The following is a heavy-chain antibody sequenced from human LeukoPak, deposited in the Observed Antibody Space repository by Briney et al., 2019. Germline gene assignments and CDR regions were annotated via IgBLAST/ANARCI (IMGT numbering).Heavy chain of an antibody. CDR2: INPNSGGT. D-gene: IGHD5-18*01. CDR1: GYTFTCYY. Sequence: ASVKVSCKASGYTFTCYYMHWVRQAPGQGLEWMGRINPNSGGTNYAQKFQGRVTMTRDTSISTAYMELSRLRSDDTAVYYCASLPGYSYGLRNFDYWGQGTLVTVSS. CDR3: ASLPGYSYGLRNFDY. J-gene: IGHJ4*02. V-gene: IGHV1-2*06.